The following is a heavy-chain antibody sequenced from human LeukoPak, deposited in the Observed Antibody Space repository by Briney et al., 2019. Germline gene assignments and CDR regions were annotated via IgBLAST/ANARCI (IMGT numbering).Heavy chain of an antibody. Sequence: PSETLSLTCTVSGGSISSYYWSWIRQPPGKGLEWIGYIYYSGSTNYNPSLKSRVTISVDTSKNQFSLKLSSVTAADTAVYYCARGRDSGSRFDWFDPWGQGTLVTVSS. J-gene: IGHJ5*02. CDR1: GGSISSYY. CDR2: IYYSGST. CDR3: ARGRDSGSRFDWFDP. D-gene: IGHD1-26*01. V-gene: IGHV4-59*01.